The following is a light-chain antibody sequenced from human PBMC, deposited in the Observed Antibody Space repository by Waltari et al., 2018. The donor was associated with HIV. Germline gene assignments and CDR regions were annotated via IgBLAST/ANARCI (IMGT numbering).Light chain of an antibody. Sequence: QSVVTQPPSASGAPGPRVTISCSGSTSNIGTNSVSWYQQFPGTAPTLLIYPGNGRPSVVPDRFSGSKSGASASLAISGLQSEDEADYYCATCDDRLNYWVFGGGTKLTVL. CDR3: ATCDDRLNYWV. CDR1: TSNIGTNS. CDR2: PGN. V-gene: IGLV1-44*01. J-gene: IGLJ3*02.